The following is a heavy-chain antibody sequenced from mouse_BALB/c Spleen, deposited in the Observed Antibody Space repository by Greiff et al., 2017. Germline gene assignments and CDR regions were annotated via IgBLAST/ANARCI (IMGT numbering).Heavy chain of an antibody. Sequence: EVQGVESGGGLVKPGGSLKLSCAASGFTFSSYTMSWVRQTPEKRLEWVATISSGGSYTYYPDSVKGRFTISRDNAKNTLYLQMSSLKSEDTAMYYCTRDDGTDDYWGQGTTLTVSS. J-gene: IGHJ2*01. V-gene: IGHV5-6-4*01. CDR3: TRDDGTDDY. CDR2: ISSGGSYT. CDR1: GFTFSSYT. D-gene: IGHD2-3*01.